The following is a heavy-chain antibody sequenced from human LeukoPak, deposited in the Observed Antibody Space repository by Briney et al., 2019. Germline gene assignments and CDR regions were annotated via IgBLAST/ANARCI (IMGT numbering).Heavy chain of an antibody. J-gene: IGHJ4*02. Sequence: GGSLRLSCAASGFTFSSYSMNWVRQAPGKGLEWVSSISSSSSYIYYADSVKGRFTISRDNAKNSLYLQMNSLRAEDTAVYYCARGFPFQYSSSWRYDYWGQGTLVTVSS. D-gene: IGHD6-13*01. CDR1: GFTFSSYS. V-gene: IGHV3-21*01. CDR3: ARGFPFQYSSSWRYDY. CDR2: ISSSSSYI.